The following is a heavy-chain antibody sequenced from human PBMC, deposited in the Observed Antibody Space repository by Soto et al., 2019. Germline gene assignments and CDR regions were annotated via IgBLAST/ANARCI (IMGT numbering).Heavy chain of an antibody. CDR1: GYTFTGYY. CDR2: INPNSGGT. D-gene: IGHD6-13*01. J-gene: IGHJ6*02. V-gene: IGHV1-2*02. Sequence: QVQLVQSGAEVKKPGASVKVSCKASGYTFTGYYMHWVRQAPGQGLEWMGWINPNSGGTNYAQKFQGRVTMTRDTSISTAYMELSRLRSADTAVYYCARVPNSSSWYSYYYYGMDVWGQGTTVTVSS. CDR3: ARVPNSSSWYSYYYYGMDV.